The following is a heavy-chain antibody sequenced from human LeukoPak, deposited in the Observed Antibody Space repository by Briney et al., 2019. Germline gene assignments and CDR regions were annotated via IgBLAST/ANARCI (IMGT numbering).Heavy chain of an antibody. V-gene: IGHV3-7*01. CDR2: IKLDGSEK. CDR1: GFSFSRVW. Sequence: GGSLRLSCTASGFSFSRVWMSWVRQAPGKGPEWVASIKLDGSEKYYVDSVKGRFTISRDNAKNSLYLQMNTLRAEDTAVYYCAKEGYWGQGTLVTVSS. CDR3: AKEGY. J-gene: IGHJ4*02.